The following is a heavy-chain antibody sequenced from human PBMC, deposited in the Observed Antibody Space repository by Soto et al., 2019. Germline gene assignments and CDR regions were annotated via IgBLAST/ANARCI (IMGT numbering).Heavy chain of an antibody. J-gene: IGHJ4*02. CDR1: GCTFSSYA. CDR2: ISGSGGSA. Sequence: GGSMRLSCTASGCTFSSYARRWVRQTPGKGLEWVSAISGSGGSAYYADSVKGRFTISRDNSKNTLYLQMNSLRAEDTAVYYCAKDRTQERFNFDYWGQGTLVTVSS. D-gene: IGHD1-1*01. CDR3: AKDRTQERFNFDY. V-gene: IGHV3-23*01.